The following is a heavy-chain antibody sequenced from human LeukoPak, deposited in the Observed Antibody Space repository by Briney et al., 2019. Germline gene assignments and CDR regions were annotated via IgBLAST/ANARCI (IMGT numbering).Heavy chain of an antibody. CDR2: FDPEDGET. CDR3: ATERIVGAPYYFDY. D-gene: IGHD1-26*01. J-gene: IGHJ4*02. Sequence: ASVTVSCTVSGYTLTELSMHWVRQAPGKGLEWMGGFDPEDGETIYAQKFQGRVTMTEDTSTDTAYMELSSLRSEDTAVYYCATERIVGAPYYFDYWGQGTLVTVSS. V-gene: IGHV1-24*01. CDR1: GYTLTELS.